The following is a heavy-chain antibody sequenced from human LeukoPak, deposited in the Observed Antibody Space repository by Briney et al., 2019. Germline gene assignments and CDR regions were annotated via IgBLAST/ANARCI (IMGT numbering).Heavy chain of an antibody. CDR3: ARARYSSSWYLDY. Sequence: ASVKVSCKASGYTFTTYGITWVRQAPGQGLEWMGWISAYNGNTNYAQKLQGRVTMTTDTSASTAYMELRSLRSDDTAVYYRARARYSSSWYLDYWGQGTLVTVSS. V-gene: IGHV1-18*04. J-gene: IGHJ4*02. CDR2: ISAYNGNT. CDR1: GYTFTTYG. D-gene: IGHD6-13*01.